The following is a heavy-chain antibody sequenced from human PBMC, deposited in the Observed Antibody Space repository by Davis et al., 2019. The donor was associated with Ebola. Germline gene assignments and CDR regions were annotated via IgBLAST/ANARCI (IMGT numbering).Heavy chain of an antibody. CDR3: ARDRGGSYPFDP. Sequence: GESLKIPCAASGFPFSSYAMSWVRQAPGKGLEWISALSGSGGSTYHADPVKRRFTISRDNAKKSLYLQMNSLRDEDTAVYNCARDRGGSYPFDPCGQGSLVTVSS. CDR1: GFPFSSYA. CDR2: LSGSGGST. V-gene: IGHV3-23*01. D-gene: IGHD1-26*01. J-gene: IGHJ5*02.